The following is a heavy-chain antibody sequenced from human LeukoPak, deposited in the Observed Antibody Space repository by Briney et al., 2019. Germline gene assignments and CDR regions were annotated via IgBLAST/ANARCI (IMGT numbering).Heavy chain of an antibody. CDR3: ARVSSLWSLDY. D-gene: IGHD3-10*01. J-gene: IGHJ4*02. Sequence: GGSLRLSCAASGFTFSTHWMHWVRHTPGKGLVWVSRIRPDGSRTAYADSVKGPFTSSRDSARDTLYLQLNSLGAEDTAVYYCARVSSLWSLDYWGQGTLVTVSS. V-gene: IGHV3-74*01. CDR1: GFTFSTHW. CDR2: IRPDGSRT.